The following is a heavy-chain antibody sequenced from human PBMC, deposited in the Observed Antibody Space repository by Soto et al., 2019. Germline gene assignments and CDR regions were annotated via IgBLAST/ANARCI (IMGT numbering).Heavy chain of an antibody. CDR2: ISYDGSNK. CDR3: AKDVAVADNYYYYGMDV. CDR1: GFTFSSYG. J-gene: IGHJ6*01. Sequence: QVQLVESGGGVVQPGSCLRLSCAASGFTFSSYGMHWVRQAPGKGLEWVAVISYDGSNKYYADSVKGRFTISRDNSKNTLYLQMNSLRAEDTAVYYCAKDVAVADNYYYYGMDVWGQGTTVTVSS. D-gene: IGHD6-19*01. V-gene: IGHV3-30*18.